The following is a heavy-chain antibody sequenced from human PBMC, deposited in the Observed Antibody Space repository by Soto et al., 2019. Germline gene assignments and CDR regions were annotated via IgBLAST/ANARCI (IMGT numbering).Heavy chain of an antibody. CDR3: AKGRSAGAGMWFDY. CDR2: ITGNGGAT. D-gene: IGHD2-8*02. CDR1: GFTFSSYA. V-gene: IGHV3-23*01. J-gene: IGHJ4*02. Sequence: GGSLRLSCAASGFTFSSYAMNWVRQAPGKGLEWVSAITGNGGATYYADSVKGRFPISRDNSKNTLYLQMDSLRAEDTAVYYCAKGRSAGAGMWFDYWGQGTLVTVSS.